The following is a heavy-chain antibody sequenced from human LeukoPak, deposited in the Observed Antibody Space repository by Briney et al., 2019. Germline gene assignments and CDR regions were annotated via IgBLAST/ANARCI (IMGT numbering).Heavy chain of an antibody. J-gene: IGHJ4*02. V-gene: IGHV1-2*02. CDR3: ARGYDSSAYKLPIDS. Sequence: GASVKVSCNVSGYTLSELSMHWVRQAPGQGLEWMGWINPNSGGTNYAQKFQGRVTFTRDTSTSTAYMELSRLRSDDTAVYFCARGYDSSAYKLPIDSWGQGTLVSVSS. D-gene: IGHD3-22*01. CDR1: GYTLSELS. CDR2: INPNSGGT.